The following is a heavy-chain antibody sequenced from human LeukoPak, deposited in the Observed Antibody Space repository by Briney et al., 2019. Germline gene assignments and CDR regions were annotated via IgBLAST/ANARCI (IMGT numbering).Heavy chain of an antibody. D-gene: IGHD3-10*01. V-gene: IGHV3-30*04. CDR2: ISYDGTNN. CDR1: GFTFSQYP. CDR3: ASLMVRGIRDFDH. J-gene: IGHJ4*02. Sequence: GGSLRLSCAASGFTFSQYPMHWVRQAPGKGLEWVAVISYDGTNNYRADSAKGRFTISRDNANNTLYLQMNSLRPEDTAVYFCASLMVRGIRDFDHWGQGTLVTVSS.